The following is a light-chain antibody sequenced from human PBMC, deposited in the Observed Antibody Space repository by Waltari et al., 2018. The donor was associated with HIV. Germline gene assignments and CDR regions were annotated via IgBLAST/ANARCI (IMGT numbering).Light chain of an antibody. CDR1: QSVSSAY. V-gene: IGKV3-20*01. CDR2: GAS. J-gene: IGKJ5*01. CDR3: QQYGSSPPIT. Sequence: EIVLTQSPGTLSLSPGERATLSCRASQSVSSAYLAWYQQKPGQAPRLLIYGASSRATGIPDRFRGSGSGTDFTLTISRLEPEDFAVYYCQQYGSSPPITFVQGTRLEIK.